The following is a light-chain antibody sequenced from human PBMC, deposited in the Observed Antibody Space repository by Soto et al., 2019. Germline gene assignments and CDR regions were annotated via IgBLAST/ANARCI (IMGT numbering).Light chain of an antibody. CDR1: SSNIGAGYD. CDR2: GNS. CDR3: HSYDSSLSGSAVV. V-gene: IGLV1-40*01. Sequence: QSVLTQPPSVSGAPGQRVTISCTGSSSNIGAGYDVHWYQQLPGTAPKLLIYGNSNRPSGVPDRFSGSKPGTSASLAITGLQAEDEADYYCHSYDSSLSGSAVVFGGGTKLTVL. J-gene: IGLJ2*01.